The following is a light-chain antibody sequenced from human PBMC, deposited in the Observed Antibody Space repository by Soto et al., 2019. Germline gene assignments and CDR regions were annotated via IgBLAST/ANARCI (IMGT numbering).Light chain of an antibody. Sequence: LTQPPSTSGTPGQRVTISCSGSTSNIGRNYVYWYQQFPGTAPKLLIYRNNQRTSGVPDRFSGSRSDTSASLAIRGLRSEDEAYYFCASWDDSLSAEVFGTGTKVTVL. CDR2: RNN. CDR1: TSNIGRNY. V-gene: IGLV1-47*01. CDR3: ASWDDSLSAEV. J-gene: IGLJ1*01.